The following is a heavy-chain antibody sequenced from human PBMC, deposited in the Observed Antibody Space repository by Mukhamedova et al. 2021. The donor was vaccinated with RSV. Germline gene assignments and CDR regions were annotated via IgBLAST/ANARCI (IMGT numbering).Heavy chain of an antibody. Sequence: VAVISYDGSNKYYADSVKGRFTISRDNSKNTLYLQMNSLRAEDTAVYYCASWIGDYVWGSYRQNYYYYGMDVWGQGTTVTVSS. J-gene: IGHJ6*02. CDR3: ASWIGDYVWGSYRQNYYYYGMDV. D-gene: IGHD3-16*02. CDR2: ISYDGSNK. V-gene: IGHV3-30*01.